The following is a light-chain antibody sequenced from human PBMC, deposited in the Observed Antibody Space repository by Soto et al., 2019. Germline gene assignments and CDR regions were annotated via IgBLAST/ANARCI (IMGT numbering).Light chain of an antibody. Sequence: DIQMASAPPTLSASVGDTVALTCRASQSISSWLAWYQQKPGKAPKLLIYDASSLQSGVPSRFSGSGSGTEFTLTISSLQPEDFATYYRQQYNSYAETFGQGTKVDI. CDR2: DAS. CDR3: QQYNSYAET. J-gene: IGKJ1*01. V-gene: IGKV1-5*01. CDR1: QSISSW.